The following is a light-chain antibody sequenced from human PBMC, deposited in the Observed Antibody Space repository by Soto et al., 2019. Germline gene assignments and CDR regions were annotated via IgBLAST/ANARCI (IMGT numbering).Light chain of an antibody. J-gene: IGLJ3*02. Sequence: QSVLTQPPSVSGAPGQRVTISCTGSSSNIGAGYDVHWYQQLPGTAPKLLIYGNSNRPSGVPDRFSGSKSGTSASLAITGLQAEDEADYYCSSYAGNNNVMFGGGTKLTVL. V-gene: IGLV1-40*01. CDR3: SSYAGNNNVM. CDR1: SSNIGAGYD. CDR2: GNS.